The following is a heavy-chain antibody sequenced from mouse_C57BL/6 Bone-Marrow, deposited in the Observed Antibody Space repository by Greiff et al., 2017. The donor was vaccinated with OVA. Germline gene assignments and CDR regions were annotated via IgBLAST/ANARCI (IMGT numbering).Heavy chain of an antibody. Sequence: QVQLQQSGAELVRPGTSVKVSCKASGYAFTNYLIEWVKQRPGQGLEWIGVINPGSGGTNYNEKFKGKATLTADKSSSTAYMQLSSLTSEDSAVYFCARKGDYYGSRYCAMDYWGQGTSVTVSS. CDR3: ARKGDYYGSRYCAMDY. D-gene: IGHD1-1*01. CDR1: GYAFTNYL. CDR2: INPGSGGT. J-gene: IGHJ4*01. V-gene: IGHV1-54*01.